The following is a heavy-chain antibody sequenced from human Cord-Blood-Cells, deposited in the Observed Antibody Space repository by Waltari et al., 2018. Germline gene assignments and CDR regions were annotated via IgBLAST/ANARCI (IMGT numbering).Heavy chain of an antibody. CDR2: IYYSGRT. CDR1: GGSISSSSYY. CDR3: ARQVGYYDSSGYLYNWFDP. J-gene: IGHJ5*02. V-gene: IGHV4-39*07. D-gene: IGHD3-22*01. Sequence: QLQLQESGPGLVKPSETLSLTCTVSGGSISSSSYYWGWIRQPPGKGLEWIGSIYYSGRTDYNPSRESRVTISVETSKDQFSLKLSSVTAADTTVYYCARQVGYYDSSGYLYNWFDPGAREPWSPSPQ.